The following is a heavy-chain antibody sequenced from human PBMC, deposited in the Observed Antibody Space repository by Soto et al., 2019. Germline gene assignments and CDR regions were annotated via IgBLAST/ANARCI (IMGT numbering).Heavy chain of an antibody. CDR2: ISSSSSYI. D-gene: IGHD3-3*01. V-gene: IGHV3-21*01. CDR1: GFTFSSYS. Sequence: EVQLVESGGGLVKPVGSLSLSCAASGFTFSSYSMNWVRQAPGKGLEWVSSISSSSSYIYYADSVKGRFTISRDNAKNSLYLQMNSLRAEDTAVYYCASESGDYDFWSGYYRMGYYYYGMDVWGQGTTVTVSS. CDR3: ASESGDYDFWSGYYRMGYYYYGMDV. J-gene: IGHJ6*02.